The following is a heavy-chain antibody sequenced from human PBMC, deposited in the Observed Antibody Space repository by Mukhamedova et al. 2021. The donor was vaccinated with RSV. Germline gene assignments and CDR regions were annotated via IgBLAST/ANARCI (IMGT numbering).Heavy chain of an antibody. J-gene: IGHJ5*02. CDR3: ARGGLRHYTPRFNWFDP. D-gene: IGHD4-11*01. CDR2: IYYSGST. Sequence: EWIGYIYYSGSTYYNPSLKSRVTISVDTSKNQFSLKLSSVTAADTAVYYCARGGLRHYTPRFNWFDPWGQGTLVTVSS. V-gene: IGHV4-30-4*07.